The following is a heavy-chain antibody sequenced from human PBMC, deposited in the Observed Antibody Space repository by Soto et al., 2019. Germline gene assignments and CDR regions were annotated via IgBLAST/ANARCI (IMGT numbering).Heavy chain of an antibody. CDR1: GFPFSSYG. V-gene: IGHV3-33*01. CDR3: ARDKKRFLDLLLPSDLDY. Sequence: QVQLVESGGGVVQPGRSLRLSCAASGFPFSSYGMHWVRQAPGKGLEWVAVIWYDGSNKYYADSVKGRFTISRDNSKSTLFLQMDSLRVEDTALYYCARDKKRFLDLLLPSDLDYWGQGTLVTVSS. CDR2: IWYDGSNK. J-gene: IGHJ4*02. D-gene: IGHD3-3*01.